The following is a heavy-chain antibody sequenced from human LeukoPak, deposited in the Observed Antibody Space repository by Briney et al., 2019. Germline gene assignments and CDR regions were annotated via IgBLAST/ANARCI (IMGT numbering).Heavy chain of an antibody. D-gene: IGHD1-1*01. CDR1: GGSISSSNW. Sequence: SGTLSLTCAVSGGSISSSNWWSWVRQPPGKGLEWIGEIYHSGSTNYNPSLKSRVTISVDKSKNQFSLKLSSVTAADTAVYYCARMSGDYYYYYYMDVWGKGTTVTISS. CDR3: ARMSGDYYYYYYMDV. V-gene: IGHV4-4*02. CDR2: IYHSGST. J-gene: IGHJ6*03.